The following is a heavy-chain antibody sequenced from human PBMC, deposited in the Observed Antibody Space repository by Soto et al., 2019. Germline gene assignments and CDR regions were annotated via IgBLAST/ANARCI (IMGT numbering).Heavy chain of an antibody. J-gene: IGHJ4*02. D-gene: IGHD1-26*01. CDR1: GGSISSSSYY. Sequence: SETLSLTCTVSGGSISSSSYYWGWIPQPPGKGLEWIGSIYYSGSTYYNASLKSRVTISVDTSKNQFSLKLSSVTAADTAVYYCATRELLTFDYWGQGTVVTVSS. V-gene: IGHV4-39*01. CDR3: ATRELLTFDY. CDR2: IYYSGST.